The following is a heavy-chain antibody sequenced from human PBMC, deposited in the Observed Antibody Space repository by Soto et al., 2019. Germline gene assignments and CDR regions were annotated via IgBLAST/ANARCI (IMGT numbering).Heavy chain of an antibody. V-gene: IGHV1-24*01. CDR1: GYTLTELS. D-gene: IGHD5-12*01. CDR3: ARDRGVATIKVNWFDP. J-gene: IGHJ5*02. CDR2: FDPEDGET. Sequence: ASVKVSCKVSGYTLTELSMHWVRQAPGKGLEWMGGFDPEDGETIYAQKFQGRVTMTEDTSTDTAYMELSSLRSEDTAVYYCARDRGVATIKVNWFDPWGQGTLVTVSS.